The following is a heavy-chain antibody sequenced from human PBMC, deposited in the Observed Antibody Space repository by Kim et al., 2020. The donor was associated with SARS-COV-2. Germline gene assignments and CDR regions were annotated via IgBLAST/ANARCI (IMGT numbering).Heavy chain of an antibody. Sequence: GGSLRLSCAASGLTFSSSGMHWVHQAPGKGLEWVAVIWYDGSNKYYADSVRGRFTISRDNSKNTLYLQMNSLRAEDTAVYYCARDRITMVRGVMVYYYGMDVWGQGTTVTVSS. CDR2: IWYDGSNK. CDR3: ARDRITMVRGVMVYYYGMDV. J-gene: IGHJ6*02. D-gene: IGHD3-10*01. CDR1: GLTFSSSG. V-gene: IGHV3-33*01.